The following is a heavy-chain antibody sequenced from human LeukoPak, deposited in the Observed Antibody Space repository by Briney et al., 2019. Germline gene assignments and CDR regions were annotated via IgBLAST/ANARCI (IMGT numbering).Heavy chain of an antibody. J-gene: IGHJ4*02. Sequence: GGSLRLSCAASGFTFSSYWMSWVRQAPGKGLEWVANIKQDGSEKYYVDSVKGRFTISRDNAKNSLYLQMNSLRAEDTAVYYCARNWSPYYYDSNGYLLFDYWGQGTLVTVSS. D-gene: IGHD3-22*01. CDR2: IKQDGSEK. CDR1: GFTFSSYW. CDR3: ARNWSPYYYDSNGYLLFDY. V-gene: IGHV3-7*01.